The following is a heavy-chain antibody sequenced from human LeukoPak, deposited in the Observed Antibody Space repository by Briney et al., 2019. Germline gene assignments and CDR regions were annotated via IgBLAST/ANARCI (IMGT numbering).Heavy chain of an antibody. Sequence: PGGSLRLSCAASGFSFSSYDMHWVRQATGKGLEWVSGFGTAGETYYAASVKGRFTISRENARSSLYLQMNSLRAGDTAVYYCARGGYSGYEGVNFDYWGQGTLVTVSS. J-gene: IGHJ4*02. CDR2: FGTAGET. CDR3: ARGGYSGYEGVNFDY. V-gene: IGHV3-13*04. CDR1: GFSFSSYD. D-gene: IGHD5-12*01.